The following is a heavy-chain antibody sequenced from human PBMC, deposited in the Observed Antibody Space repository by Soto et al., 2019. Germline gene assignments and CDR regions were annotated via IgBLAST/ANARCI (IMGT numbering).Heavy chain of an antibody. CDR2: IYHSGST. Sequence: SETLSLTCAVSGGSISSGASSWSWIRQPPGKGLEWIGYIYHSGSTYYNPSLKSRVTISVDRSKNQFSLKLSSVTAADTAVYYCARAGSGGYYYYYGMDVWGQGTTVTVSS. J-gene: IGHJ6*02. CDR1: GGSISSGASS. V-gene: IGHV4-30-2*01. D-gene: IGHD2-15*01. CDR3: ARAGSGGYYYYYGMDV.